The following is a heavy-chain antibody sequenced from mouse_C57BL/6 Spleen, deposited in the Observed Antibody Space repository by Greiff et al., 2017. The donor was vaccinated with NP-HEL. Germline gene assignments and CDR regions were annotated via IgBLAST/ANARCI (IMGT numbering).Heavy chain of an antibody. J-gene: IGHJ2*01. CDR3: AVDCYYGRYFYY. Sequence: EVQLQQSGPELVKPGASVKISCKASGYTFTDYYMNWVKQSHGKSLEWIGDLNPNHGGTSYNQKFKGKATLTVDKYSNTAYMERRSLTSEVSAVYSCAVDCYYGRYFYYWGQGTTLTVSS. CDR2: LNPNHGGT. D-gene: IGHD2-3*01. V-gene: IGHV1-26*01. CDR1: GYTFTDYY.